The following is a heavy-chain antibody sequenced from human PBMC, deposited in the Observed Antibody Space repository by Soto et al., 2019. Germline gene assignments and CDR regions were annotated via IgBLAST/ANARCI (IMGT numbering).Heavy chain of an antibody. CDR1: GGSISSSIYY. Sequence: SETLSLTCTVSGGSISSSIYYWGWIRHPPGKGLEWIGSIYYSGSTYYNPSLKSRVTISVDTSKNQFSLKLSSVNAADTAVYYCARHAGRLLWFGELPPDYWGQGTLVTVSS. V-gene: IGHV4-39*01. J-gene: IGHJ4*02. D-gene: IGHD3-10*01. CDR2: IYYSGST. CDR3: ARHAGRLLWFGELPPDY.